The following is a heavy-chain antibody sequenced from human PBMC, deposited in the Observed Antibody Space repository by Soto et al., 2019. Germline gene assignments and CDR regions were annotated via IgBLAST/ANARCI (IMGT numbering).Heavy chain of an antibody. D-gene: IGHD2-21*02. J-gene: IGHJ4*02. Sequence: ASVKVSCKASGGTFSSYAISWVRQAPGQGLEWMGGIIPIFGTANYAQKFQGRVTIAADESTSTAYMELSSLRSEDTAVYYCARHEGCGGDCYSGRVDYWGKGTLVNVYS. CDR2: IIPIFGTA. CDR3: ARHEGCGGDCYSGRVDY. V-gene: IGHV1-69*13. CDR1: GGTFSSYA.